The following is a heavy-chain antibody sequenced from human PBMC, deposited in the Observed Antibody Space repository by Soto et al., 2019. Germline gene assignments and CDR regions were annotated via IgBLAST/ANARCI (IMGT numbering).Heavy chain of an antibody. CDR1: GGSVSRSNW. J-gene: IGHJ3*02. D-gene: IGHD2-21*02. CDR3: ARGPGVVVSADDAFDI. Sequence: QVQLQESGPGQVKPSGTLSLTCAVSGGSVSRSNWWSWVRQSPGKGLEWMGEIYHSGSSHYNRSLKSRATISLDKSENHFSLRLTSVTAADTAVYYCARGPGVVVSADDAFDIWGPGTRVIVSS. CDR2: IYHSGSS. V-gene: IGHV4-4*02.